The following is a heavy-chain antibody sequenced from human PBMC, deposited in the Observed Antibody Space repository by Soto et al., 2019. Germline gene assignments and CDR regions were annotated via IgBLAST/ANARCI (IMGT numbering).Heavy chain of an antibody. CDR3: ARGGYCSGGSCYSGMDV. V-gene: IGHV1-69*01. J-gene: IGHJ6*02. Sequence: QVQLVQSGAEVKKPGSSVKVSCKASGGTFSSYAISWVRQAPGQGLEWMGGIIPIFGTANYAQKFQGRVTITADESPSTAYMELSSLRSEDTAVYYCARGGYCSGGSCYSGMDVWGQGTTVTVSS. CDR2: IIPIFGTA. D-gene: IGHD2-15*01. CDR1: GGTFSSYA.